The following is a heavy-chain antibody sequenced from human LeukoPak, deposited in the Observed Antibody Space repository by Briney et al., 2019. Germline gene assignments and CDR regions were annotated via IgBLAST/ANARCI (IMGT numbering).Heavy chain of an antibody. Sequence: HPGGSLRLSCAASGFTFDDYAMHWVRQAPGKGLEWVSGISWNSGSIGYADSVKGRFTISRDNAKNSLYLQMNSLRAEDTALYYCAKDIGPRPKSFNNWAKGTLVTVSA. J-gene: IGHJ4*02. CDR3: AKDIGPRPKSFNN. D-gene: IGHD1/OR15-1a*01. CDR1: GFTFDDYA. V-gene: IGHV3-9*01. CDR2: ISWNSGSI.